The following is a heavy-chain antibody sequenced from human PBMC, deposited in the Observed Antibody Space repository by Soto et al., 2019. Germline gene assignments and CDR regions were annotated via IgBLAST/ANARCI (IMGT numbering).Heavy chain of an antibody. CDR1: GFTISSNA. CDR2: ISDRGDTT. CDR3: AKDKPGTTSFDY. V-gene: IGHV3-23*01. Sequence: ASVKVSCAASGFTISSNAMYWVRQAPGKGLEWVSGISDRGDTTHYADSVKGRFTISRDTSKNTLYLQLNTLRADDTAVYYCAKDKPGTTSFDYWGQGTLVTVSS. D-gene: IGHD1-1*01. J-gene: IGHJ4*02.